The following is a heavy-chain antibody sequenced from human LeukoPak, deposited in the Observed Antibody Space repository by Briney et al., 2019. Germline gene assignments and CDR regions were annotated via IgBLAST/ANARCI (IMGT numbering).Heavy chain of an antibody. V-gene: IGHV5-51*01. CDR3: ARPFPPVLTSSPP. CDR2: IYPDDSDT. Sequence: GESLKISCKGSGYNFPTYWIGWVRQMPGKGLEWMGIIYPDDSDTRYSPSFQGQVTISVDKSINTAYLQWSSLKASDTAMYYCARPFPPVLTSSPPGAQEPLV. D-gene: IGHD2/OR15-2a*01. J-gene: IGHJ5*02. CDR1: GYNFPTYW.